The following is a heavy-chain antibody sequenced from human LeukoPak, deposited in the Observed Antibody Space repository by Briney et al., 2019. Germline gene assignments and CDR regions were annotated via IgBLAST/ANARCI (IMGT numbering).Heavy chain of an antibody. CDR3: AKATHSQYSSGWYPAPPFDY. Sequence: QAGGSLRLSCAASGFTFSSYGMHWVRQAPGKGLEWVAVISYDGSNKYYADSVKGRFTTSRDNSKNTLYLQMNSLRAEDTAVYYCAKATHSQYSSGWYPAPPFDYWGQGTLVTVSS. V-gene: IGHV3-30*18. CDR2: ISYDGSNK. J-gene: IGHJ4*02. CDR1: GFTFSSYG. D-gene: IGHD6-19*01.